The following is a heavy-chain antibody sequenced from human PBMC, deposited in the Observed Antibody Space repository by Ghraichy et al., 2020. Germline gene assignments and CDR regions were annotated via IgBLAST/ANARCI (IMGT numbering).Heavy chain of an antibody. D-gene: IGHD2-21*01. V-gene: IGHV3-23*05. CDR1: KFTFKHYA. J-gene: IGHJ4*02. CDR2: VKSSGDNT. Sequence: GGSLRLSCAASKFTFKHYAMSWVRRAPGKGLEWVSAVKSSGDNTYYADSVKGRFNISRDNSNNTLHLQMDSLRAEDTAVYYCARTIAGYFDYWGQGALVTVSS. CDR3: ARTIAGYFDY.